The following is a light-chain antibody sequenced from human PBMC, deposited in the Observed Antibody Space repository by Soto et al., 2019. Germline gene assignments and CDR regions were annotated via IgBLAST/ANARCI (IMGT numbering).Light chain of an antibody. CDR3: QQSHSAPLT. J-gene: IGKJ4*01. Sequence: GDRVTITCRASQNIATHLNWYRQQPGKSPRLLIHAASTLESEVASRFSGSGSGTDFTLTIASLQAEDFATYYCQQSHSAPLTCGGGTKIEIK. CDR2: AAS. V-gene: IGKV1-39*01. CDR1: QNIATH.